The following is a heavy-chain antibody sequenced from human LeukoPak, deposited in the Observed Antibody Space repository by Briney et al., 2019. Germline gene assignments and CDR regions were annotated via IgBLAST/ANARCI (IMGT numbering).Heavy chain of an antibody. CDR2: ISAYNGNT. CDR1: GYTFTIYG. V-gene: IGHV1-18*04. J-gene: IGHJ4*02. CDR3: ARAIDVDTAMVDY. D-gene: IGHD5-18*01. Sequence: ASVTVSFKASGYTFTIYGISWGRQAPGQGLGRMGWISAYNGNTNYAQKLQGRVTMTTDTSTSTAYMELRSLRSDDTAVYYCARAIDVDTAMVDYWGQGTLVTVSS.